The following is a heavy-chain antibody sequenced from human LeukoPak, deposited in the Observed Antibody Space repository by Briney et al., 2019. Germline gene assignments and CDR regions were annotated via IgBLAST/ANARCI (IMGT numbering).Heavy chain of an antibody. Sequence: ASVKVSCKASGYTFTSYDINWVRQATGQGLEWMGWMNPNSGNTGYAQKFQGRVTMTRNTSISTAYMELSSLRAEDTAVYYCARQDRVYNWFDPWGQGTLVTVSS. D-gene: IGHD6-13*01. CDR3: ARQDRVYNWFDP. V-gene: IGHV1-8*01. CDR1: GYTFTSYD. CDR2: MNPNSGNT. J-gene: IGHJ5*02.